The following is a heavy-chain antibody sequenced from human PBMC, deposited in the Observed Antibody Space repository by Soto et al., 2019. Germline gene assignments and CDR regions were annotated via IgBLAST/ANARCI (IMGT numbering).Heavy chain of an antibody. D-gene: IGHD2-2*01. Sequence: GASVKVSCKASGYTFTSYYMHCVRQAPGQGLEWMGIINPSGGSTSYAQKFQGRVTMTRDTSTSTVYMELSSLRSEDTAVYYCAFCVLVQVVILCTVLEVWGHGTSDPVS. CDR2: INPSGGST. CDR1: GYTFTSYY. V-gene: IGHV1-46*01. CDR3: AFCVLVQVVILCTVLEV. J-gene: IGHJ6*02.